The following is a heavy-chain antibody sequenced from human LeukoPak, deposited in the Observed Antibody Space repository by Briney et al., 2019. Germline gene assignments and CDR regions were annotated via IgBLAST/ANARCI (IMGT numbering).Heavy chain of an antibody. D-gene: IGHD1-7*01. CDR3: ARTYYYYMDV. V-gene: IGHV3-9*01. CDR2: ISWNSGSI. CDR1: GFTFDDYV. Sequence: GGSLRLSCAASGFTFDDYVMHWVRQAPGKGLEWVSGISWNSGSIGYADSVKGRFTISRDNAKNSLYLQMNSLRAEDTAVYYCARTYYYYMDVWGKGTTVTVSS. J-gene: IGHJ6*03.